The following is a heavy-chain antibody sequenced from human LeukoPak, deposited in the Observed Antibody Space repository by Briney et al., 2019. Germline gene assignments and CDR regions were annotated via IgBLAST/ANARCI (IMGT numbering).Heavy chain of an antibody. Sequence: GGSLRLSCAASGFTFSKHAMSWVRQAPGKGLEWVSVISGSGGSTYYADSVKGRFTISRDNSKNTLYLQMSSLRAEDTAVYYCAKDGDGGSYYVLFDYWGQGALVTVSS. CDR3: AKDGDGGSYYVLFDY. D-gene: IGHD1-26*01. CDR2: ISGSGGST. CDR1: GFTFSKHA. V-gene: IGHV3-23*01. J-gene: IGHJ4*02.